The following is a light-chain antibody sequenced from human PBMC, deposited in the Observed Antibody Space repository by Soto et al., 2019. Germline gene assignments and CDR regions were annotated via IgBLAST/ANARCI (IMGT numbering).Light chain of an antibody. J-gene: IGKJ3*01. V-gene: IGKV3-20*01. CDR2: GAS. Sequence: EIVLTQSPGTLSLSPGERATLSCRASQSVSSSYLAWYQQKPGQAPRLLIYGASNRATGIPDRFSGSGSGTDFTLTISRLEPEDFVVYYCQQYGSSPSTFGPGTKVDIK. CDR1: QSVSSSY. CDR3: QQYGSSPST.